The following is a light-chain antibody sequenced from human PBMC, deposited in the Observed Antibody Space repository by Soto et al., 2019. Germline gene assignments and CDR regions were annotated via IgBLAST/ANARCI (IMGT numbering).Light chain of an antibody. CDR1: QSIGSW. Sequence: DIQMTQSPSTLSASVGDRVTITCRASQSIGSWLAWFQQKPGKAPKVLIYKASSLESGVPSRLSGSGSGTEFTLTISSLQPDDFATYYCQQYNSYSSFGQGTKVDIK. J-gene: IGKJ1*01. V-gene: IGKV1-5*03. CDR3: QQYNSYSS. CDR2: KAS.